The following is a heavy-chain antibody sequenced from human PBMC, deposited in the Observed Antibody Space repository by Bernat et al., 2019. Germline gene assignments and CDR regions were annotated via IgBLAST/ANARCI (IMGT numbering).Heavy chain of an antibody. CDR1: GGSFSGYY. Sequence: QVQLQQWGAGLLKPSETLSLTCAVYGGSFSGYYWSWIRQPPGKGLEWIGEINHSGSTNYNPSLKSRVTISVDMSKNQFSLKLSSVTAADTAVYYCARKATWYFDLWGRGTLVTVSS. CDR3: ARKATWYFDL. CDR2: INHSGST. J-gene: IGHJ2*01. V-gene: IGHV4-34*01.